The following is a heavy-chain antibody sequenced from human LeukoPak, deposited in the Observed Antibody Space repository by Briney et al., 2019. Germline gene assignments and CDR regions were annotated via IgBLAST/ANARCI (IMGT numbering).Heavy chain of an antibody. V-gene: IGHV1-69*13. CDR1: GGTFSSYA. Sequence: ASVKVSCKASGGTFSSYAISWVRQAPGQGLEWMGGIIPIFGTANYAQKFQGRVTITADESTSTAYMELSSLRSEDTAVYYCARDNEDGYNGSEAFDIWGQGTMVTVSS. D-gene: IGHD5-24*01. J-gene: IGHJ3*02. CDR3: ARDNEDGYNGSEAFDI. CDR2: IIPIFGTA.